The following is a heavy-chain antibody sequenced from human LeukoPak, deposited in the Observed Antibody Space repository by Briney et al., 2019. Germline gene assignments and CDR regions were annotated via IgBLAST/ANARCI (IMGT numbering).Heavy chain of an antibody. CDR1: GYTFTSYG. CDR3: ARDHLVAGDFDY. V-gene: IGHV1-18*04. J-gene: IGHJ4*02. CDR2: ISAYNGNT. D-gene: IGHD6-19*01. Sequence: ASVKVSCKTSGYTFTSYGISWVRQAPGQGLEWMGWISAYNGNTNYAQKLQGRVTMTTDTSTSTAYMELRSLRSDDTAVYYCARDHLVAGDFDYWGQGTLVTVSS.